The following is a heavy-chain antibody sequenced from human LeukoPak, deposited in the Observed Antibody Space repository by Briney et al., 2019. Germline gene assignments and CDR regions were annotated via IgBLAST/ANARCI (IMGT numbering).Heavy chain of an antibody. CDR1: GGSISSYY. D-gene: IGHD2-2*01. V-gene: IGHV4-39*07. CDR3: ARETYCSSTSCYAAGFDY. Sequence: PSETLSLTCTVSGGSISSYYWGWIRQPPGKGLEWIGSIYYSGSTYYNPSLKSRVTISVDTSKNQFSLKLSSVTAADTAVYYCARETYCSSTSCYAAGFDYWGQGTLVTVSS. J-gene: IGHJ4*02. CDR2: IYYSGST.